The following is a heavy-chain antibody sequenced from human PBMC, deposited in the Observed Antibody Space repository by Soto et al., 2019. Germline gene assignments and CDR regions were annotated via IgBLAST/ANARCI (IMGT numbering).Heavy chain of an antibody. D-gene: IGHD6-13*01. CDR3: AREAAGYYFDY. V-gene: IGHV4-59*01. CDR1: GGSISSYY. CDR2: IYYSGST. Sequence: QVQLQESGPGLVKPSETLSLTCTVSGGSISSYYWSWIRQPPGKGLEWIGYIYYSGSTNYNPSLKRRVPISVDTSKNQFSLKLSSVTAADTAVYYCAREAAGYYFDYWGQGTLVTVSS. J-gene: IGHJ4*02.